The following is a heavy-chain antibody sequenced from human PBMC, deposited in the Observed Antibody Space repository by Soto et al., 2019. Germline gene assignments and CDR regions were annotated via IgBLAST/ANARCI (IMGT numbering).Heavy chain of an antibody. V-gene: IGHV3-73*02. CDR1: GFTFSGSA. J-gene: IGHJ4*02. D-gene: IGHD6-6*01. CDR3: TRRFDSSTYSRTVADDY. CDR2: IRSKANSYAT. Sequence: EVQLVESGGGLVQPGGSLKLSCAASGFTFSGSAMHWVRQASGKGLEWVGRIRSKANSYATAYAASVKGRFTISRDDSKNTVYLQMNSLKTEDTVVYYCTRRFDSSTYSRTVADDYCGQGTLVTVSS.